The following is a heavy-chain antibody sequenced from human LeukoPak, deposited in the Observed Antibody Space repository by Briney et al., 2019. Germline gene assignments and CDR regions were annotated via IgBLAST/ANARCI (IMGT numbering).Heavy chain of an antibody. D-gene: IGHD3-9*01. V-gene: IGHV4-59*12. CDR3: ARRRYYDILTYHYYYYMDV. J-gene: IGHJ6*03. CDR1: GESISGFY. Sequence: PSETLSLTCTVSGESISGFYWTWIRQPPGKGLEWIGYIYYSGSTNYNPSLKSRVTISVDTSKNQFSLKLSSVTAADTAVYYCARRRYYDILTYHYYYYMDVWGKGTTVTISS. CDR2: IYYSGST.